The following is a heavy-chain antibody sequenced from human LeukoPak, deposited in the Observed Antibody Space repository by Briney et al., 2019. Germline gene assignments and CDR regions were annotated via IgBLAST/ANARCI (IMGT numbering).Heavy chain of an antibody. CDR3: ARDKRYFDWLKADNWFDP. CDR1: GFTFSSYS. Sequence: GGSLRLSCAASGFTFSSYSMNWVRQAPGKGLEWVSSISSSSSYIYYADSVKGRFTISRDNAKNSLYLQMNSLRAEDTAVYYCARDKRYFDWLKADNWFDPWGQGTLVTVSS. V-gene: IGHV3-21*01. CDR2: ISSSSSYI. J-gene: IGHJ5*02. D-gene: IGHD3-9*01.